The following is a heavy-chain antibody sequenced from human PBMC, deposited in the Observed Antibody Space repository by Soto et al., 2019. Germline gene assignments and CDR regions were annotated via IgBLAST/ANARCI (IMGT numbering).Heavy chain of an antibody. CDR1: GFTFSSYA. V-gene: IGHV3-30-3*01. D-gene: IGHD1-1*01. Sequence: GWSLRLSCAASGFTFSSYAMHWVRQAPGKGLEWVAVISYDGSNKYYADSVKGRFTISRDNSKNTLYLQMNSLRAEDTAVYYCARDGWAQLEPPNYYYYGMDVWGQGTTVTVSS. CDR2: ISYDGSNK. CDR3: ARDGWAQLEPPNYYYYGMDV. J-gene: IGHJ6*02.